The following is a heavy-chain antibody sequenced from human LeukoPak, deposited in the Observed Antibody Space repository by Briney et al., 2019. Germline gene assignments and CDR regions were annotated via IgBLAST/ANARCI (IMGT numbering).Heavy chain of an antibody. Sequence: SETLSLTCAVYGGSFSGYYWSWIRQPPGKGLEWIGSIYYSGSTYYNPSLKSRVTISVDTSKNQFSLKLSSVTAADTAVYYCARPTGATGVDYWGQGTLVTVSS. CDR3: ARPTGATGVDY. CDR2: IYYSGST. CDR1: GGSFSGYY. V-gene: IGHV4-34*01. J-gene: IGHJ4*02. D-gene: IGHD1-26*01.